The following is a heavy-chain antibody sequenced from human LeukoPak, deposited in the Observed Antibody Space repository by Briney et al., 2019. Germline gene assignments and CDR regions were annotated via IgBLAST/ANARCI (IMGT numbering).Heavy chain of an antibody. V-gene: IGHV1-8*01. Sequence: GASVKVSCKASGYTFTSYDINWVRQAAGQGLEWMGWMNPNSGNTGYAQKFQGRVTMTRNTSISTAYMELSSLRSEDTAVYYCARVYSSGWSSVNYYYYMDVWGKGTTVTISS. D-gene: IGHD6-19*01. CDR2: MNPNSGNT. CDR3: ARVYSSGWSSVNYYYYMDV. J-gene: IGHJ6*03. CDR1: GYTFTSYD.